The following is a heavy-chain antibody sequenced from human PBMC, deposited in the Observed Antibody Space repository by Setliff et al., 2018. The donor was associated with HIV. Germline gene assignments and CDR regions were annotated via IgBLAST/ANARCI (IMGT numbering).Heavy chain of an antibody. V-gene: IGHV5-51*01. CDR2: ISPGDSVT. Sequence: GESLKISCKASGYNFGNSWIVWVRQVPGKGLEWIGIISPGDSVTKYSQSFQGQVTISAAESTNTAYLQWSSLTSSDTAIYYCAKTSTRFWSGYSRPPFDYWGQGALVTVSS. D-gene: IGHD3-3*01. CDR1: GYNFGNSW. CDR3: AKTSTRFWSGYSRPPFDY. J-gene: IGHJ4*02.